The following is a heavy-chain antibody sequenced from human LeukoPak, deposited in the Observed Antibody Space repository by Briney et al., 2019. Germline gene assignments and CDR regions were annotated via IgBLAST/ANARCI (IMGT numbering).Heavy chain of an antibody. D-gene: IGHD2-2*02. CDR2: ISGSGGST. J-gene: IGHJ6*02. CDR1: GFTFSSYA. Sequence: AGGSLRLSCAASGFTFSSYAMSWVRQAPGKGLEWVSAISGSGGSTYYADSVKGRFTISRDSSKNTLYLQMNSLRAEDTAVYYCAKDYCSSTSCYSYYYYGMDVWGQGTTVTVSS. V-gene: IGHV3-23*01. CDR3: AKDYCSSTSCYSYYYYGMDV.